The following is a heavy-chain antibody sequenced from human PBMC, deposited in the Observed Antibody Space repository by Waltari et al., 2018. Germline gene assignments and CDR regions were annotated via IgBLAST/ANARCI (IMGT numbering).Heavy chain of an antibody. Sequence: QVQLQESGPGLVKPSETLSLTCTVPGGSISSYYWSWIRQPPGKGREWIGYIYYSGSTNYNPSLKSRVTISVDTSKNQFSLKLSSVTAADTAVYYCARFGEGSGSYFYYYYYGMDVWGQGTTVTVSS. J-gene: IGHJ6*02. D-gene: IGHD3-10*01. V-gene: IGHV4-59*01. CDR1: GGSISSYY. CDR3: ARFGEGSGSYFYYYYYGMDV. CDR2: IYYSGST.